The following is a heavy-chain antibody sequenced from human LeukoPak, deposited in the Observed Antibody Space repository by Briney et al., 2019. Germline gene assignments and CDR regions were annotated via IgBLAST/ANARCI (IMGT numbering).Heavy chain of an antibody. V-gene: IGHV4-34*01. CDR1: GGSFSGYY. J-gene: IGHJ4*02. CDR3: ARGGVTIFGVVISEEYYFDY. CDR2: INHSGST. Sequence: ASETLSLTCAVYGGSFSGYYWSWIRQPPGKGLEWIGEINHSGSTNYNPSLMSRVAMSVDTSKNQFSLNLRSVTAADTAVYYCARGGVTIFGVVISEEYYFDYWGQGTLVTVSS. D-gene: IGHD3-3*01.